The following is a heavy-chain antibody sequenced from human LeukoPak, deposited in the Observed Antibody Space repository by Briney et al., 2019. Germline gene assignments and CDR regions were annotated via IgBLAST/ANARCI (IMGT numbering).Heavy chain of an antibody. CDR3: ARGYDFWSGYWSHSDY. CDR1: GFTFSSYA. CDR2: ISSNGGST. Sequence: TGGSLRLSCGASGFTFSSYAMHWVRQAPGKGLEYVSAISSNGGSTYYANSVKGRFTISRDNSKNTLFLQMGSLRAEDMAVYYCARGYDFWSGYWSHSDYWGQGTLVTVSS. V-gene: IGHV3-64*01. J-gene: IGHJ4*02. D-gene: IGHD3-3*01.